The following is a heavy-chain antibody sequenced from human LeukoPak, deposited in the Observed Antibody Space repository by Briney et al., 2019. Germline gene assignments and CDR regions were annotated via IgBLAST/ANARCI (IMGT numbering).Heavy chain of an antibody. V-gene: IGHV3-30*18. CDR3: AKNRIAVAGVLDY. CDR1: GFTFSSYG. D-gene: IGHD6-19*01. J-gene: IGHJ4*02. Sequence: PGGPLRLSCAASGFTFSSYGMHWVRQAPGKGLEWVAVISYDGSNKYCADSVKGRFTISRDNSKNTLYLQMNSLRAEDTAVYYCAKNRIAVAGVLDYWGQGTLVTVSS. CDR2: ISYDGSNK.